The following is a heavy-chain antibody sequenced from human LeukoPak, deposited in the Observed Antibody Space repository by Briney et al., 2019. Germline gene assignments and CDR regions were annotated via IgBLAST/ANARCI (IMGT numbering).Heavy chain of an antibody. V-gene: IGHV3-21*01. CDR2: ISSSSSYI. CDR1: GFTFSSYS. CDR3: ARDGPIVATIGGDY. Sequence: GGSLRLSCAASGFTFSSYSMNWVRQAPGKGLEWVSSISSSSSYIYYADSVKGRFTISRDNAKNSLYLQMNSLRAEDTAVYYCARDGPIVATIGGDYWGQGTLVTVSS. D-gene: IGHD5-12*01. J-gene: IGHJ4*02.